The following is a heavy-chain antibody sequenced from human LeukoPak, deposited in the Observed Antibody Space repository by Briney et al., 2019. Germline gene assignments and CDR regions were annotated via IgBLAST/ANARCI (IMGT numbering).Heavy chain of an antibody. CDR3: TKAKYYHFDY. D-gene: IGHD3-16*01. V-gene: IGHV3-23*01. J-gene: IGHJ4*02. CDR2: ISGSDDST. CDR1: GFIFSSYG. Sequence: GGSLRLSCVASGFIFSSYGMSWVRQAPGKGLEWLSAISGSDDSTYYADSVRGRFTISRDVSKNTLFLQMNSLRAEDTALYYCTKAKYYHFDYWGQGTLVTVSS.